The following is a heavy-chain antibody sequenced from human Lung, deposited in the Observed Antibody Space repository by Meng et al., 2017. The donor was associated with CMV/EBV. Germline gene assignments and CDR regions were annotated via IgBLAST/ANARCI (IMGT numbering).Heavy chain of an antibody. V-gene: IGHV3-30-3*01. J-gene: IGHJ4*02. CDR3: ARSLAGYSSSWYRD. Sequence: SCAASGFTFSSYAMHWVRQAPGKGLEWVAVISYDGSNKYYADSVKGRFTISRDNSKNTLYLQMNSLRAEDTAVYYCARSLAGYSSSWYRDWGQGXLVTVSS. CDR1: GFTFSSYA. D-gene: IGHD6-13*01. CDR2: ISYDGSNK.